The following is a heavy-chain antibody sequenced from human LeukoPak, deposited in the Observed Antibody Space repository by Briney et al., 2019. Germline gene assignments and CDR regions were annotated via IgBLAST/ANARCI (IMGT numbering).Heavy chain of an antibody. Sequence: GESLKISCKGSGYSITSYWIGWVRQMPGKGLEWMGIIYPGDSDTRYSPSFQGQVTISADKSISTAYLQWSSLKASDTAMYYCARLQTYSIAVAGGGFDYWGQGTLVTVSS. CDR3: ARLQTYSIAVAGGGFDY. J-gene: IGHJ4*02. CDR1: GYSITSYW. V-gene: IGHV5-51*01. D-gene: IGHD6-19*01. CDR2: IYPGDSDT.